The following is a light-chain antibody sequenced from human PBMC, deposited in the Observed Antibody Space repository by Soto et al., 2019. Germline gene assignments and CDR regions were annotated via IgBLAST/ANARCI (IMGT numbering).Light chain of an antibody. Sequence: MSQAHYSLVSGLGVRVSITCRASQSISRWLAWYQQKPGKAPKLLIYAASSLQSGVPSRFSGSGSGTDFTLTLCSMPPGAFATDYCQQYNSYSFGQGTKVDI. CDR2: AAS. CDR1: QSISRW. CDR3: QQYNSYS. J-gene: IGKJ1*01. V-gene: IGKV1-5*01.